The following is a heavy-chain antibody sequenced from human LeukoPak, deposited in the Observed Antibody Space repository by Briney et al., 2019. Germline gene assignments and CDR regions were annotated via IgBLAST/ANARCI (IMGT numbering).Heavy chain of an antibody. D-gene: IGHD3-10*01. CDR3: AKGPAMVRGTFDP. J-gene: IGHJ5*02. Sequence: GGSLRLSCAASGFTVSSNYMSWVRQAPGKGLEWVSVISSGGSTYYADSVKGRFTISRDYSKNTLYLQMNSLRTEETAVYYCAKGPAMVRGTFDPWGQGTLVTVSS. CDR1: GFTVSSNY. V-gene: IGHV3-53*01. CDR2: ISSGGST.